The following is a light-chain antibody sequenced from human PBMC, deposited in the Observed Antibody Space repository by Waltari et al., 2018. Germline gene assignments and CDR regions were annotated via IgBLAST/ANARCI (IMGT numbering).Light chain of an antibody. CDR2: GGS. Sequence: SALTQPAFVSGAPGRSITTSCSGGSSDVGSYKFVSWYQQHPGKAPPLMIYGGSQRPSGVSNRLSGSKSGNTASLTISGLRAEDEADYYCCSYAGSSPHVIFGGGTKLTVL. CDR1: SSDVGSYKF. J-gene: IGLJ2*01. V-gene: IGLV2-23*01. CDR3: CSYAGSSPHVI.